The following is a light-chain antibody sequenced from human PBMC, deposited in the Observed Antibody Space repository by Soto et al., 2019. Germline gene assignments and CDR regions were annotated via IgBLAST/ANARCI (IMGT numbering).Light chain of an antibody. J-gene: IGKJ4*01. CDR2: ATS. Sequence: EIVVTQSPATLSVSPGERATLSCRASQSVGNNFAWYQQKPGQAPRLLIFATSTRATSVAARFSGSGAGTEFTLTISSLQSEDFAVYYCQQYGDWPLTFGGGAKVEIE. CDR3: QQYGDWPLT. CDR1: QSVGNN. V-gene: IGKV3-15*01.